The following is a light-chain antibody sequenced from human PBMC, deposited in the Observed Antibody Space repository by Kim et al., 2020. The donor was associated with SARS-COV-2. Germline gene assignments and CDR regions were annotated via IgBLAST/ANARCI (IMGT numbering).Light chain of an antibody. CDR2: QDS. V-gene: IGLV3-1*01. CDR1: NLGDKY. J-gene: IGLJ2*01. CDR3: QAWDSSTVV. Sequence: SVSPGQTASMTCSGDNLGDKYACWYQQKPGQSPVLVIYQDSKRPSGIPERFSGSNSGNTATLTISGTQAMDEADYYCQAWDSSTVVFGGGTQLTVL.